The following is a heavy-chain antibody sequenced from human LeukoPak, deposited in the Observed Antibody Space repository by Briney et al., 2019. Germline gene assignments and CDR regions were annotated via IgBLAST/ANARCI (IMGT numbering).Heavy chain of an antibody. D-gene: IGHD3-10*01. Sequence: GGSLRLSRAASGFTFSNYWMHWVRQAPGRGLVWVSRVDSDGSSSTYADSVKGRFTISRDNAKNTLYLQMNSLRAEDTAVYYCAAPGSRLSGPFDFWGQGTLVTVSS. CDR3: AAPGSRLSGPFDF. J-gene: IGHJ4*02. V-gene: IGHV3-74*01. CDR1: GFTFSNYW. CDR2: VDSDGSSS.